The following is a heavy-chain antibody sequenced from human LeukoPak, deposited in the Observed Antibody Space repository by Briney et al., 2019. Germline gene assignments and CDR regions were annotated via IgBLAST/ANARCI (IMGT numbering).Heavy chain of an antibody. CDR2: ISSSSGII. Sequence: GGSLRLSCAASGFTFSSYSMNWVRQAPGKGLEWVSYISSSSGIIFYADSVKGRFTISRDNAKNSLYLQMDSLRDEDTAVYYCASSNCSGGSCYFQHWGQGTLVTVSS. CDR3: ASSNCSGGSCYFQH. J-gene: IGHJ1*01. D-gene: IGHD2-15*01. V-gene: IGHV3-48*02. CDR1: GFTFSSYS.